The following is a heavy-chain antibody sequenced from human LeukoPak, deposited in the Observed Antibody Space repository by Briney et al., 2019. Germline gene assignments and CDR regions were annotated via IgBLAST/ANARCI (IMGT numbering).Heavy chain of an antibody. D-gene: IGHD4-23*01. J-gene: IGHJ5*02. CDR1: GGTFSSYA. V-gene: IGHV1-69*04. CDR3: ARTDTLTYRGNSGAWFDH. Sequence: GSSVKVSCKASGGTFSSYAISWVRQAPGQGLDWMGRIIPILGIANYAQKFQGRVTITADKSTSTAYMELRSLRSEDTAVYYCARTDTLTYRGNSGAWFDHWGQGTLVTVSS. CDR2: IIPILGIA.